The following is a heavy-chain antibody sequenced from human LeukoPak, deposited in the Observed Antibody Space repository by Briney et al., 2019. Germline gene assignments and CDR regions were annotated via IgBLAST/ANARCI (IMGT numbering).Heavy chain of an antibody. V-gene: IGHV6-1*01. CDR1: GDSVSSNSAT. CDR2: TYFRSKWYN. D-gene: IGHD2-8*02. J-gene: IGHJ6*02. Sequence: SQTLSLTCAISGDSVSSNSATWTWIRQSPSRGLEWLGGTYFRSKWYNDSAESVKSRIGINPDTSKNQFSLQLSSVTPEDTAVYYCARGLLVGHPYYCAMDVWGQGTTVSVSS. CDR3: ARGLLVGHPYYCAMDV.